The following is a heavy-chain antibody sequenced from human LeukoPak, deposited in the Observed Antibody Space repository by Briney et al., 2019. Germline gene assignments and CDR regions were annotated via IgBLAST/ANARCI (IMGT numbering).Heavy chain of an antibody. D-gene: IGHD3-10*01. J-gene: IGHJ4*02. V-gene: IGHV4-34*01. CDR2: INHSGSN. Sequence: SETLSLTCAVYSGSFSGYYWSWIRQPPGKGLEWIGEINHSGSNNYNPCLKSRVTISVDTSKNQFSLKLSSVTAADTAVYYCARGPYYYGSGSKGYFDYWGQGTLVTVSS. CDR3: ARGPYYYGSGSKGYFDY. CDR1: SGSFSGYY.